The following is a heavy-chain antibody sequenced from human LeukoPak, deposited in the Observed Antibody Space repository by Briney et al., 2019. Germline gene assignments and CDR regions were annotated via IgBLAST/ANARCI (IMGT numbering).Heavy chain of an antibody. CDR1: GFTVATNY. D-gene: IGHD6-19*01. CDR3: AGESIAVAVNAFDI. CDR2: IKQDGSEK. J-gene: IGHJ3*02. V-gene: IGHV3-7*01. Sequence: GGSRRLSCAASGFTVATNYMSWVRQAPGKGMEWVANIKQDGSEKYYVDSVKGRFTISRDNAKNSLYLQMNSLRAEDTAVYYCAGESIAVAVNAFDIWGQGTMVTVSS.